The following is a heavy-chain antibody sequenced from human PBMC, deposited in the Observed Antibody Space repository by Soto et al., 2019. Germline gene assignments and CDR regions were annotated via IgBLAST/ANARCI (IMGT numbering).Heavy chain of an antibody. CDR1: GFTLSGYA. J-gene: IGHJ6*03. V-gene: IGHV3-64*01. Sequence: GGSLRLSCAASGFTLSGYAMDWVRRAPGKGLEYVSGISSNGVGTYYANSVQGRFTISRDNSKNTVYLQMGSLRPVDIAVYYCARRARPDFYYMDVWGKGTTVTVSS. D-gene: IGHD6-6*01. CDR3: ARRARPDFYYMDV. CDR2: ISSNGVGT.